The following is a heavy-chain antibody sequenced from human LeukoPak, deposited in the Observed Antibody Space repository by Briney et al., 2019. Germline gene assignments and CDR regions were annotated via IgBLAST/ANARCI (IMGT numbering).Heavy chain of an antibody. CDR2: IYYSGST. J-gene: IGHJ5*02. D-gene: IGHD2-21*02. CDR1: GGSISSGGYY. CDR3: AREVHCGGDCYSGWFDP. V-gene: IGHV4-31*03. Sequence: SETLSLTCTVSGGSISSGGYYWSWIRQHPGKGPEWIGYIYYSGSTFYNPSLKSRLTISVDTSKNQFSLNLSSVTAADTAVYYCAREVHCGGDCYSGWFDPWGQGTLVTVSS.